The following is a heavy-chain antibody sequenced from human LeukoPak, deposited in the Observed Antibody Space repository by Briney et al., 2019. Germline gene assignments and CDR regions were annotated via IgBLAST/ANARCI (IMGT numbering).Heavy chain of an antibody. J-gene: IGHJ6*03. V-gene: IGHV3-73*01. CDR2: VRSKTNSYAT. D-gene: IGHD3-10*01. CDR1: GFTFSGSA. CDR3: TRHAGGAYYYYMDV. Sequence: GGSLRLSCATSGFTFSGSAMHWVRQASGKGLEWVGRVRSKTNSYATEYAASVKGRFTISRDDSKNTAYLQMNSLKTEDTAVYYCTRHAGGAYYYYMDVWGKGTTVTVSS.